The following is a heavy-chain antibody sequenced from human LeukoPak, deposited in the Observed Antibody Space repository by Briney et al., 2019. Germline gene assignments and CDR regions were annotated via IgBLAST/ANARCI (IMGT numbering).Heavy chain of an antibody. CDR3: AAEYSSSTSCYGPDY. V-gene: IGHV1-69*04. CDR2: IIPILGIA. J-gene: IGHJ4*02. D-gene: IGHD2-2*01. CDR1: GGTFSSYA. Sequence: EASVKVSCKASGGTFSSYAISWVRQAPGQGLEWMGRIIPILGIANYAQKFQGRVTITADKSTSTAYMELSSLRSEDTAVYYCAAEYSSSTSCYGPDYWGQGTLVTVSS.